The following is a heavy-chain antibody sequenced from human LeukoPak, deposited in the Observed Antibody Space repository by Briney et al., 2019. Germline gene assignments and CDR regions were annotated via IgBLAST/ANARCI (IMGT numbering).Heavy chain of an antibody. D-gene: IGHD3-9*01. CDR2: IYGGGST. J-gene: IGHJ4*02. CDR1: GFTVSSNS. Sequence: GGSLRLSCAASGFTVSSNSMSWVRQAPGKGLEWVSFIYGGGSTYYADSVKGRFTISRDNSKNTLYLQMNSLRAEDTAVYYCAKDGYDILTGYNYFDYWGQGTLVTVSS. CDR3: AKDGYDILTGYNYFDY. V-gene: IGHV3-66*01.